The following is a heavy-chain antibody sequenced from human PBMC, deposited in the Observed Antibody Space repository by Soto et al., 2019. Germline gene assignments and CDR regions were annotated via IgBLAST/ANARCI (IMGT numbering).Heavy chain of an antibody. CDR1: GFTFSSYA. CDR3: ARVYYDSSVLGSHNWFDP. CDR2: ISYDGSNK. Sequence: QVQLVESGGGVVQPGRSLRLSCAASGFTFSSYAMHWVRQAPGKGLEWVAVISYDGSNKYYADSVKGRFTISRDNSKNSLYLQMNSLRAEDTAVYYCARVYYDSSVLGSHNWFDPWGQGTLVTVSS. J-gene: IGHJ5*02. D-gene: IGHD3-22*01. V-gene: IGHV3-30-3*01.